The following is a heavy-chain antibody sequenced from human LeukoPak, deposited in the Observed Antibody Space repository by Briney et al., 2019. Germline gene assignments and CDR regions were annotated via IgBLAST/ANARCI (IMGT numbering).Heavy chain of an antibody. J-gene: IGHJ4*02. CDR3: ARDQYRDYFRGADY. CDR2: IRGSGGTT. CDR1: GFTFSSYA. D-gene: IGHD2/OR15-2a*01. V-gene: IGHV3-23*01. Sequence: GGSRRLSCAASGFTFSSYAMSWVRQAPGKGLEWVSAIRGSGGTTFYADSVKGRFTVSRDNSKNTLYLQMNSLRAEDTAVYYCARDQYRDYFRGADYWGQGTLVTVSS.